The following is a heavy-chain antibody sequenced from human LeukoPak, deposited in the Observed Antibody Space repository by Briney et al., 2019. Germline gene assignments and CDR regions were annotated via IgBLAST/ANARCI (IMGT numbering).Heavy chain of an antibody. J-gene: IGHJ5*02. Sequence: SETLSLTCAVYGGSFSGYYWSWIRQPPGKGLEWIGYIYYSGSTNYNPSLKSRVTISVDTSKNQFSLKLSSVTAADTAVYYCARDYRQLAEKGWFDPWGQGTPVTVSS. CDR3: ARDYRQLAEKGWFDP. CDR1: GGSFSGYY. CDR2: IYYSGST. D-gene: IGHD6-6*01. V-gene: IGHV4-59*01.